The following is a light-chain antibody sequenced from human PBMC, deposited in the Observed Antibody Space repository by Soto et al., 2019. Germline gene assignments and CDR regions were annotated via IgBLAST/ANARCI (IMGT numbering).Light chain of an antibody. CDR1: QTVSRH. CDR3: QQRSHWPRNT. CDR2: DIS. V-gene: IGKV3-11*01. Sequence: EIVLTQSPATVSLSPGERATLSCRTSQTVSRHLAWYQQKPGQAPRLLIYDISIRDTGIPARFSGSGSGTDFTLTISSLEPEDSAVYYCQQRSHWPRNTFGQGTKLEIK. J-gene: IGKJ2*01.